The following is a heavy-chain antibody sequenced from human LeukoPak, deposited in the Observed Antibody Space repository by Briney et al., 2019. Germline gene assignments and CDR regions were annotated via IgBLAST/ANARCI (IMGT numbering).Heavy chain of an antibody. CDR2: IYSGGST. V-gene: IGHV3-53*01. Sequence: GGSLRLSCAASGFTVSSNYMSWVRQAPGKGLEWVSVIYSGGSTYYADSVKGRFTISRDNSKNTLYLQMNSLRAEDTAVYYCARGITMVRGVSWFDPWGQGTLVTVSS. D-gene: IGHD3-10*01. CDR3: ARGITMVRGVSWFDP. J-gene: IGHJ5*02. CDR1: GFTVSSNY.